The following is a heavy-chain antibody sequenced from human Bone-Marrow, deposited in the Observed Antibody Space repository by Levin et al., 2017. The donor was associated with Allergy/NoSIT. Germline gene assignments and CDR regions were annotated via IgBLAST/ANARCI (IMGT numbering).Heavy chain of an antibody. V-gene: IGHV3-53*01. CDR2: IYSGGST. CDR3: ARAYSGSYPYYFDY. Sequence: LSLPCAASWFPVRSTYMSWVRPAPGKGLEWVSVIYSGGSTYYADSVKGRFTISRDNSKNTLYLQMNSLRAEDTAVYYCARAYSGSYPYYFDYWGQGTLVTVSS. D-gene: IGHD1-26*01. J-gene: IGHJ4*02. CDR1: WFPVRSTY.